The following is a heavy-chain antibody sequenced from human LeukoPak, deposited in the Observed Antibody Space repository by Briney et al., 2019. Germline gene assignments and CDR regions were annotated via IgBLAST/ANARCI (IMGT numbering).Heavy chain of an antibody. CDR3: ARRQLLVPCFKGACSDAFDI. CDR1: GYRFTSYW. J-gene: IGHJ3*02. CDR2: IDPSDSYT. V-gene: IGHV5-10-1*01. D-gene: IGHD2-8*01. Sequence: GESLRISCKGPGYRFTSYWISWVRQMPGKGLEWMGRIDPSDSYTNHSPSFQGHLTISADKSISTAYLQWSSLKASDTAMYYCARRQLLVPCFKGACSDAFDIWGQGTMVTVSS.